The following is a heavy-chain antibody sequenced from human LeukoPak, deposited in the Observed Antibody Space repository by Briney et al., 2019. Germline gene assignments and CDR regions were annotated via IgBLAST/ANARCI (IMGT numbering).Heavy chain of an antibody. Sequence: SETLSLTCTVSGGSISSYYWSWIRQPPGKGLEWIGEINHSGSTNYNPSLKSRVTMSVDTSNNQFSLRLTSVTAADTAVYYCVRLTYYYGSGTYPWFDPWGQGTLVTVSS. CDR3: VRLTYYYGSGTYPWFDP. V-gene: IGHV4-34*01. CDR1: GGSISSYY. CDR2: INHSGST. D-gene: IGHD3-10*01. J-gene: IGHJ5*02.